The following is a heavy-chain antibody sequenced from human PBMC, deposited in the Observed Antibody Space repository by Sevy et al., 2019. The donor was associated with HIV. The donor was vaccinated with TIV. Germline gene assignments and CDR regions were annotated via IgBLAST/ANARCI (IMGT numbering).Heavy chain of an antibody. CDR2: IKSKIDGGTI. V-gene: IGHV3-15*01. J-gene: IGHJ6*02. Sequence: GGSLRLSCAASGFTFSNVWMSWVRQAPGKGLEWVGRIKSKIDGGTIDYAAPVKVRFTISRDDSKNTLYLQMNSLKTEGTAVYYCTTGAVDCSTTTCSLAMDVWGQGTTVTVSS. CDR1: GFTFSNVW. D-gene: IGHD2-2*01. CDR3: TTGAVDCSTTTCSLAMDV.